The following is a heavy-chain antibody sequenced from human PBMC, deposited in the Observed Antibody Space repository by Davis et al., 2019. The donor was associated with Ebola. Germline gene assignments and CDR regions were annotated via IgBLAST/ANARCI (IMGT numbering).Heavy chain of an antibody. Sequence: MPGGSLRLSCTVSGGSISSYYWSWIRQPPGKGLEWIGYIYYSGSTNYNPSLKSRVTISVDTSKNQFSLKLSSVTAADTAVYYCARRGSGWFDHFDYWGQGTLVTVSS. J-gene: IGHJ4*02. D-gene: IGHD6-19*01. CDR2: IYYSGST. CDR1: GGSISSYY. V-gene: IGHV4-59*08. CDR3: ARRGSGWFDHFDY.